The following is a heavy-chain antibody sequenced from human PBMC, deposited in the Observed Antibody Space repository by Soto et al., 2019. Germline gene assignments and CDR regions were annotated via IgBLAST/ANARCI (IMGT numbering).Heavy chain of an antibody. CDR3: ARDNFGYSGYDNCFDL. V-gene: IGHV1-69*13. CDR1: GGTFSSYA. D-gene: IGHD5-12*01. J-gene: IGHJ5*01. Sequence: SVKVSCKASGGTFSSYAISWVRQAPGQGLEWMGGIIPIFGTANYAQKFQGRVTITADESTSTAYMELSSLRSEDTAVYYCARDNFGYSGYDNCFDLWGQGTLVTVSS. CDR2: IIPIFGTA.